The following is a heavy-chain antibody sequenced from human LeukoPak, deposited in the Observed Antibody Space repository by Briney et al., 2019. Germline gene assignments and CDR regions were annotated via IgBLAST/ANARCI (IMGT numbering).Heavy chain of an antibody. Sequence: PGGSLRLSCAASGFTFSSYSMNWVRQAPGEGLEWVSSISSSSSYIYYADSVKGRFTISRDDAKNSLYLQMNSLRAEDTAVYYCASSRRLDYWGQGTLVTVSS. CDR3: ASSRRLDY. J-gene: IGHJ4*02. CDR1: GFTFSSYS. CDR2: ISSSSSYI. V-gene: IGHV3-21*01.